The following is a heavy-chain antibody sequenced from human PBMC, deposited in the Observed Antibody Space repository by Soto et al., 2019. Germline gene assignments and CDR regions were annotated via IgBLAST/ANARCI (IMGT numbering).Heavy chain of an antibody. CDR2: IIPIFGTA. D-gene: IGHD5-18*01. Sequence: QVQLVQSGAEVKKPGSSVKVSCKASGGTFSSYAISWVRQAPGQGLEWMGGIIPIFGTANYAQKFRGRVTITADESTSTAYMELSSLRSEDTAVYYCAIGPIVDTAMVGWYFDLWGRGTLVTVSS. CDR3: AIGPIVDTAMVGWYFDL. CDR1: GGTFSSYA. V-gene: IGHV1-69*01. J-gene: IGHJ2*01.